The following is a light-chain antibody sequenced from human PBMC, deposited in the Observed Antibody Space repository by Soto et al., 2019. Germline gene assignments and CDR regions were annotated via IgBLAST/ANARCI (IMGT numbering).Light chain of an antibody. Sequence: DIQITQSPCSVSACLGYMFTITFLSCQSISPYLNWYQQKPGKAPNLLIYSASILESGVPSRFSGSGSGTDFTLTISSLQPDDSATYYCQQYNSYFQTFGRGTKVDI. CDR2: SAS. J-gene: IGKJ1*01. CDR1: QSISPY. CDR3: QQYNSYFQT. V-gene: IGKV1-39*01.